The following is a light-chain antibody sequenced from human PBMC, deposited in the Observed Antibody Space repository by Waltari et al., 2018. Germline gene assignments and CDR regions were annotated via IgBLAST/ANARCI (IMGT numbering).Light chain of an antibody. CDR1: QSLLHSNGNTY. J-gene: IGKJ1*01. V-gene: IGKV2-29*02. CDR2: RVS. CDR3: MQALQTPPT. Sequence: DIVMTQTPLSLPVTPGEPASISCRSSQSLLHSNGNTYLYWYLQKPGQPPRLLIYRVSNRFAGEPDRFSGSGSGTDFTLKISRVEAEDVGVYYCMQALQTPPTFGQGTKVEIK.